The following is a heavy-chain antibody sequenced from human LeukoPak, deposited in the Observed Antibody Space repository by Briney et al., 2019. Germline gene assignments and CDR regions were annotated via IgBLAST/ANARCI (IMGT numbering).Heavy chain of an antibody. CDR3: VADVVSAVGVLAS. V-gene: IGHV1-58*01. D-gene: IGHD2-15*01. CDR2: IVVGSGNT. Sequence: SVKVSCKDSGFTFLKSAVQWVRQTRGQRLEWIGWIVVGSGNTNYAQKFSERVSISRDMSTNTAYMELSGLRSEDTAVYYCVADVVSAVGVLASWGRGTLVTVSS. CDR1: GFTFLKSA. J-gene: IGHJ5*02.